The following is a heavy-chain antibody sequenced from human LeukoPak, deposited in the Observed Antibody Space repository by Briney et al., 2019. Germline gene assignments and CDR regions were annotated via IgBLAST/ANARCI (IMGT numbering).Heavy chain of an antibody. CDR1: GGSFSGYY. CDR2: IYHSGST. D-gene: IGHD7-27*01. J-gene: IGHJ4*02. Sequence: SETLSLTCAVYGGSFSGYYWSWIRQPPGKGLEWIGEIYHSGSTNYNPSLKSRVTISVDKSKNQFSLKLSSVTAADTAVYYCARDLFTGESMGDWGQGTLVTVSS. V-gene: IGHV4-34*01. CDR3: ARDLFTGESMGD.